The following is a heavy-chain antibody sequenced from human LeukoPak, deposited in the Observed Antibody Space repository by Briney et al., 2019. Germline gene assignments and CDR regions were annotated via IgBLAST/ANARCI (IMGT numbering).Heavy chain of an antibody. CDR1: GGTFSSYA. D-gene: IGHD2-21*02. V-gene: IGHV1-69*04. J-gene: IGHJ5*02. Sequence: SVKVSCKASGGTFSSYAISWVRQAPGQGLERMGRIIPILGIANYAQKFQGRVTITADKSTSTAYMELSSLRSEDTAVYYCARAGAYCGGDCLTARFNPWGQGTLVTVSS. CDR3: ARAGAYCGGDCLTARFNP. CDR2: IIPILGIA.